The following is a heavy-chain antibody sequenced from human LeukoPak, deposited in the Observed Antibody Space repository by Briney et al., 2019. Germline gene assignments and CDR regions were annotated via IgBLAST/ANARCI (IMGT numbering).Heavy chain of an antibody. V-gene: IGHV3-53*01. CDR3: ARDVYCSGGSCYQH. CDR1: GFTVSSNY. Sequence: GGSLRLSCAASGFTVSSNYMSWVRQAPGKGLEWVSVIYSDGSTYYADSVKDRFTISRDNSKNTLYLQMNSLRAEDTAVYYCARDVYCSGGSCYQHWGQGTLVTVSS. J-gene: IGHJ1*01. D-gene: IGHD2-15*01. CDR2: IYSDGST.